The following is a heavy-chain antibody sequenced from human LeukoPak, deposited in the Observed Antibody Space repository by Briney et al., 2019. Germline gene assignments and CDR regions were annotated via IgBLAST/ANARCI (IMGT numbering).Heavy chain of an antibody. CDR3: AKDQRFGDLDDY. V-gene: IGHV3-23*01. Sequence: RGSLRLSCATSGFTFSSYAMSWVRQAPGKGLEWVSAISGSAITTYYADSVKGRFAISRDNSKNTLYLQMTSLRAEDTAVYYCAKDQRFGDLDDYRGQGTLVTVSS. J-gene: IGHJ4*02. CDR1: GFTFSSYA. CDR2: ISGSAITT. D-gene: IGHD3-10*01.